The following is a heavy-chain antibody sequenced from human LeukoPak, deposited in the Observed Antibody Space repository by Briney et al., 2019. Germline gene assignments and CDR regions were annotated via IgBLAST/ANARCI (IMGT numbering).Heavy chain of an antibody. CDR3: ARDDALVATGSFDY. CDR2: ISAYNGNT. J-gene: IGHJ4*02. Sequence: ASVKVSCKASGYTFIGYYMHWVRQAPGQGLEWMGWISAYNGNTNYAQKLQGRVTMTTDTSTSTAYMELRSLRSDDTAVYYCARDDALVATGSFDYWSQGTLVTVSS. V-gene: IGHV1-18*04. D-gene: IGHD5-12*01. CDR1: GYTFIGYY.